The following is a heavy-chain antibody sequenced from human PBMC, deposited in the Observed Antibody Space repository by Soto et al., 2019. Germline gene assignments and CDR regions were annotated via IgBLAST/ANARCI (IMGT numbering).Heavy chain of an antibody. CDR3: ARDDSSGWTGPFGY. Sequence: GGSLRLSCAASGFTFISYGMHRVRQAPGKGREWVAVIWYNGSNKYYADSVKGRFAISRDNSKNTLYLQMNSLRAEDTAVYYCARDDSSGWTGPFGYWGQGTLVTVSS. D-gene: IGHD6-19*01. CDR1: GFTFISYG. CDR2: IWYNGSNK. J-gene: IGHJ4*02. V-gene: IGHV3-33*01.